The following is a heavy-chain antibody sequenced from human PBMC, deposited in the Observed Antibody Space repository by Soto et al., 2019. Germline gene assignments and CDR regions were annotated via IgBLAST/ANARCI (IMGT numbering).Heavy chain of an antibody. CDR2: IYYSGST. Sequence: SETLSLTCSVSGGSISSYYWSWIRQPPGKGLEWIGRIYYSGSTNYNPSLKSRVTISPDTSKNQFSLKLSSVTAADTAVYYRARDSSGRFDPWGQGTLVTVSS. CDR3: ARDSSGRFDP. J-gene: IGHJ5*02. V-gene: IGHV4-59*01. CDR1: GGSISSYY.